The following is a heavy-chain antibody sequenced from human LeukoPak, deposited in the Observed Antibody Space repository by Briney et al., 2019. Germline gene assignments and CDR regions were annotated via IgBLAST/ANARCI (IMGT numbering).Heavy chain of an antibody. CDR2: IYHSGST. Sequence: PSETLSLTCTVSGYSISSGYYWGWIRPPPGKGLEWIGSIYHSGSTYYNPSLKSRVTISVDTSKNQFSLKLSSVTAADTAVYYCARHYYGSGSYSALYYYYYMDVWGKGTTVTISS. CDR1: GYSISSGYY. J-gene: IGHJ6*03. V-gene: IGHV4-38-2*02. CDR3: ARHYYGSGSYSALYYYYYMDV. D-gene: IGHD3-10*01.